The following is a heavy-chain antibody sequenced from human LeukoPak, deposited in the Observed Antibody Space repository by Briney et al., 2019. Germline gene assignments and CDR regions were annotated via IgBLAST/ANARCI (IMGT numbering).Heavy chain of an antibody. J-gene: IGHJ6*03. D-gene: IGHD6-19*01. V-gene: IGHV4-39*07. Sequence: SETLSLTCTISGGSISSSSYYWGWIRQPPGKGLEWIGSIYYSGSTYYNPSLKSRVTISVDTSKNQFSLKLSSVTAADTAVYYCARDRRGWNDYYYYYYMDVWGKGTTVTVSS. CDR1: GGSISSSSYY. CDR3: ARDRRGWNDYYYYYYMDV. CDR2: IYYSGST.